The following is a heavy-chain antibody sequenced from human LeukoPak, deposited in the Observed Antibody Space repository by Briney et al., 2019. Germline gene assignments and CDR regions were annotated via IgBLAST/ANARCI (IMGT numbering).Heavy chain of an antibody. CDR1: GFTFSSYA. V-gene: IGHV3-21*01. D-gene: IGHD2/OR15-2a*01. CDR2: INNVASHI. CDR3: TRDATYYLRYGYFDY. J-gene: IGHJ4*02. Sequence: TGGSLRLSCAASGFTFSSYAMSWVRQAPGKGLKWVSSINNVASHIYYAGSVRGRFTISRDNAKNSVYLQMNSLRAEDTAVYYCTRDATYYLRYGYFDYWGQGTLVTVSS.